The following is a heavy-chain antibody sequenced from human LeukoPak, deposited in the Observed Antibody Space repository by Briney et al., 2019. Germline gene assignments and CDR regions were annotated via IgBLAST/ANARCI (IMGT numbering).Heavy chain of an antibody. D-gene: IGHD7-27*01. V-gene: IGHV1-8*01. CDR1: GYTFTTHD. CDR2: VSPNSGDT. J-gene: IGHJ4*02. CDR3: VRTPPNWGFDY. Sequence: ASVKVSCKASGYTFTTHDINWVRQATGQGLEWLGWVSPNSGDTGYAQKFQGRVTMTSDSSISTAYMELSSLRSEDTAIYYCVRTPPNWGFDYWGQGTLVTVSS.